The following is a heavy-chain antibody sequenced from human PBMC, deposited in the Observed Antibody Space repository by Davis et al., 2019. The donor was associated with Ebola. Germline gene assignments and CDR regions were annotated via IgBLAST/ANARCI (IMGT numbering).Heavy chain of an antibody. J-gene: IGHJ6*02. CDR2: IKQDGSEK. CDR1: GFTFSSYW. CDR3: AREEGTDYYGMDV. D-gene: IGHD3/OR15-3a*01. Sequence: GGSLRLSCAASGFTFSSYWMSWVRQAPGKGLEWVANIKQDGSEKYYVDSVKGRFTISRDNAKNSLYLQMNSLRGEDTAVYYCAREEGTDYYGMDVWGQGTTVTVSS. V-gene: IGHV3-7*03.